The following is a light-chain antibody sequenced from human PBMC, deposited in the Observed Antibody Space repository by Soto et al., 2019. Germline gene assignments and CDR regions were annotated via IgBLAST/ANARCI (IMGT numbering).Light chain of an antibody. CDR1: QSVSSD. Sequence: EIVMTQSPATLSVSPGERATLSCRASQSVSSDLSWYQQKPGQAPRLLIYGASTRATGIPARFSGSGSGTEFTLTISSLQYEDFAVYYWQQDNNWPTFGQGTKVEIK. J-gene: IGKJ1*01. CDR3: QQDNNWPT. CDR2: GAS. V-gene: IGKV3-15*01.